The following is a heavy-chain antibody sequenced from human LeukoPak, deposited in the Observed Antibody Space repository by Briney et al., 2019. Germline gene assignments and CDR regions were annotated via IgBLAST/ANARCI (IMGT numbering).Heavy chain of an antibody. V-gene: IGHV3-23*01. CDR3: ASRSSVAGTGPG. J-gene: IGHJ4*02. CDR2: ISGSGGST. D-gene: IGHD6-13*01. CDR1: GFTFSSYA. Sequence: PGRSLRLSCAASGFTFSSYAMHWVRQAPGKGLEWVSAISGSGGSTYYADSVKGRFTISRDNAKNSLYLQMNSLRAEDTAVYYCASRSSVAGTGPGWGQGTLVTVSS.